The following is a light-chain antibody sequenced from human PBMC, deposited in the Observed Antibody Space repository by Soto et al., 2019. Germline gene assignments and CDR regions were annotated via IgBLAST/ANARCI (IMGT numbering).Light chain of an antibody. CDR3: AGWDGSLKGFV. CDR2: ENN. Sequence: QSALTQPPSASGAPGQRATISCSGSASNIGRDPVNWYQQVPGTAPKLLIYENNHRPSGVPDRFSGSKSGTSASLVISGLQSEDEAEYFCAGWDGSLKGFVFGTGTKV. V-gene: IGLV1-44*01. J-gene: IGLJ1*01. CDR1: ASNIGRDP.